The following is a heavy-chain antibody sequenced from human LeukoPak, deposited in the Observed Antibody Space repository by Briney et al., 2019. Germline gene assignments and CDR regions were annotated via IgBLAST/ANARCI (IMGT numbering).Heavy chain of an antibody. CDR3: ARAGGISPFDY. CDR1: GGSITSYY. CDR2: FYYSGSR. Sequence: SETLSLTCTVSGGSITSYYWSWIRQPPGKGLEWIGYFYYSGSRNYNPSLKSRVTISVDTSKNQCSLKLFTVIAADTALYYCARAGGISPFDYWGQGTLVTVSS. J-gene: IGHJ4*02. V-gene: IGHV4-59*01. D-gene: IGHD4-23*01.